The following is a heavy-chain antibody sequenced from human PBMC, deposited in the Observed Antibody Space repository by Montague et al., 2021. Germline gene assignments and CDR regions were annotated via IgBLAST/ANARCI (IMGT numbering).Heavy chain of an antibody. CDR2: IKPDGSSI. Sequence: SLRLSCAASGFTFSRYWMHWVRQVPGKRLVWVSRIKPDGSSISYADSVKGRFIISRDNAKNTLSLQMNSLRADDTAVYYCVRDQVDYYDSPGDDFDYWGQGTLVTVSS. D-gene: IGHD3-22*01. CDR1: GFTFSRYW. CDR3: VRDQVDYYDSPGDDFDY. J-gene: IGHJ4*02. V-gene: IGHV3-74*01.